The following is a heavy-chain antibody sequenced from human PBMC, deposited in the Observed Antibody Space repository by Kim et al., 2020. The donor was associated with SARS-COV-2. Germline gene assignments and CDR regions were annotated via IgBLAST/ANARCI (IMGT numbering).Heavy chain of an antibody. Sequence: GGSLRLSCAASGFTFSGSAMHWVRQASGKGLEWVGRIRSKANSYAKTYAASVKGRITISRDDSKTTAYLQMNSVKTGDTAVYYCTHVPGTTLAFWDTLDIWGQGTMVTVPS. D-gene: IGHD1-1*01. CDR3: THVPGTTLAFWDTLDI. CDR1: GFTFSGSA. J-gene: IGHJ3*02. V-gene: IGHV3-73*01. CDR2: IRSKANSYAK.